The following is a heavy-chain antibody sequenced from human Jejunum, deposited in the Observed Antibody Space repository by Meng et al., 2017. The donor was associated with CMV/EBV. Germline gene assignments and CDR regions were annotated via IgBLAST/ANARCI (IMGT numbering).Heavy chain of an antibody. Sequence: SGFTFSDQAMHWVRQAPGKGLEWVSVSYRRDGGTYYAASVKGRFIISRDNSKNTFYLQMNSLRGEDTAIYYCAKFVGYTYGFDYWGPGTLVTVSS. V-gene: IGHV3-23*03. CDR1: GFTFSDQA. D-gene: IGHD5-18*01. CDR2: SYRRDGGT. J-gene: IGHJ4*02. CDR3: AKFVGYTYGFDY.